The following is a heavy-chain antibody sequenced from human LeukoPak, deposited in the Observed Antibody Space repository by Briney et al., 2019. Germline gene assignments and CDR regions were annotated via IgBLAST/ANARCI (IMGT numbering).Heavy chain of an antibody. D-gene: IGHD6-19*01. Sequence: ASVKVSCKASGGTFSSYAISWVRQAPGQGLEWMGGIIPIFGTANYAQKFQGRVTITADESTSAAYMELSSLRSEDTAVYYCARDKGGWLNNWFDPWGQGTLVTVSS. CDR1: GGTFSSYA. J-gene: IGHJ5*02. V-gene: IGHV1-69*01. CDR2: IIPIFGTA. CDR3: ARDKGGWLNNWFDP.